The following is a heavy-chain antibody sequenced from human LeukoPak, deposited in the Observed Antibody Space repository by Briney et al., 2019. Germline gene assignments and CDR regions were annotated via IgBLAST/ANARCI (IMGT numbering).Heavy chain of an antibody. J-gene: IGHJ4*02. V-gene: IGHV3-30*18. D-gene: IGHD5-18*01. CDR2: ISSDGSNK. Sequence: GGSLRLSCAASGFTFDDYAMHWVRQAPGKGLEGVAPISSDGSNKNYADSVKGRFTISRDNSKKTVYLQMNSLRTEDTAVYYCAKGGYSYGYIDYWGQGTLVTVSS. CDR3: AKGGYSYGYIDY. CDR1: GFTFDDYA.